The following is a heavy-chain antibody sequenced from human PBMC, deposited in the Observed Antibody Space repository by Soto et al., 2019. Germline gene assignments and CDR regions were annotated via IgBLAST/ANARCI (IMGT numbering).Heavy chain of an antibody. Sequence: QVQLQESGPGLVKPSQTLSLTCTVSGGYIISGGYYWSWIRQHPGKGLEWIGDIYYSGRNYYNPSLKSRITISVDTSKNQFSLKLSSVTAADTAVYYCARISPLVTAPWGQGTLVTVSS. CDR1: GGYIISGGYY. V-gene: IGHV4-31*03. CDR2: IYYSGRN. J-gene: IGHJ5*02. CDR3: ARISPLVTAP. D-gene: IGHD2-21*02.